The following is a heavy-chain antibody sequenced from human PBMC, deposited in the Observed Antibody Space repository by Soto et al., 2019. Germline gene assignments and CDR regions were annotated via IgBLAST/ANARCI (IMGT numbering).Heavy chain of an antibody. CDR3: AIRGYTYGYYFSY. V-gene: IGHV5-51*01. CDR2: ILPVDSDT. D-gene: IGHD5-18*01. CDR1: GYTFTSYW. Sequence: GESLKISCKGSGYTFTSYWIGWGLQRPGKGLEWMGIILPVDSDTTYSPSFQGQVTISADKSITTAYLQWSSLTASDTALYYCAIRGYTYGYYFSYWGQGTLVTVSS. J-gene: IGHJ4*02.